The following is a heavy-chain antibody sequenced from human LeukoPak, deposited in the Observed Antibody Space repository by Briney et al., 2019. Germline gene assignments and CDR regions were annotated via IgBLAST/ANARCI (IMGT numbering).Heavy chain of an antibody. CDR2: INPNSGGT. J-gene: IGHJ4*02. Sequence: ASVKVSCKASGYTFTGYYMHWVRQAPGQGLEWMGWINPNSGGTNYAQKFQGRVTMTRDTSISTAYMELSRLTSDDTAVYYCAREAGYSSGWGPDYWGQGTLVTVSS. V-gene: IGHV1-2*02. CDR3: AREAGYSSGWGPDY. D-gene: IGHD6-19*01. CDR1: GYTFTGYY.